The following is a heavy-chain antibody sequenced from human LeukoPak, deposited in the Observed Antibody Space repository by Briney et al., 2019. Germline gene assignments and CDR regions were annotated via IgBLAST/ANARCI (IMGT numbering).Heavy chain of an antibody. D-gene: IGHD3-22*01. V-gene: IGHV3-23*01. CDR3: AKGGYDSSGYYYTSLGP. Sequence: AGGSLRLSCAASGFTFSSYAMSWVRQAPGKGLEWVSAISGSDGSTYYADSVKGRFTISRDNSKNTLYLQMNSLRAEDTAVYYCAKGGYDSSGYYYTSLGPWGQGTLVTVSS. J-gene: IGHJ5*02. CDR2: ISGSDGST. CDR1: GFTFSSYA.